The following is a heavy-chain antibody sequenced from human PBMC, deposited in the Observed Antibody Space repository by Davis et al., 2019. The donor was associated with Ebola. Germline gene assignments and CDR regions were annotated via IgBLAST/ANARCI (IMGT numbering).Heavy chain of an antibody. CDR2: IYHSGYT. V-gene: IGHV4-30-2*01. CDR3: ARSTALIAVGDY. D-gene: IGHD6-19*01. J-gene: IGHJ4*02. Sequence: SETLSLTCAVSGGSISSGGYSWSWIRQPPGKGLEWIGYIYHSGYTQYNPSLKSRVTISVDRSKNQFSLKLSSVTAADTAVYFCARSTALIAVGDYWGQGTLVTVSS. CDR1: GGSISSGGYS.